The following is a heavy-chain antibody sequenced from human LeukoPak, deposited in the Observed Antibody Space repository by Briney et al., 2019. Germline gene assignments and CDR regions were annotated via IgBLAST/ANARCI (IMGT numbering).Heavy chain of an antibody. CDR2: ISSSSSYI. Sequence: GGSLRLSCAASGFTFSSYSMNWVRQAPGKGLEWVSSISSSSSYIYYADSVKGRFTISRDNAKNSLYLQMNSLRAEDTAVYYCAGGYSGTVGFDYWGQGTLVTVSS. D-gene: IGHD3-10*01. CDR1: GFTFSSYS. J-gene: IGHJ4*02. CDR3: AGGYSGTVGFDY. V-gene: IGHV3-21*01.